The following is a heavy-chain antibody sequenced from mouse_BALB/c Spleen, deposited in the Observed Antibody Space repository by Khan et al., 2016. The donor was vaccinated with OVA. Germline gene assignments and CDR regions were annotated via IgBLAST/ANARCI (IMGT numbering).Heavy chain of an antibody. V-gene: IGHV1-9*01. CDR2: ILPGNNTT. J-gene: IGHJ1*01. CDR3: ARYGNHWNFDV. D-gene: IGHD2-1*01. Sequence: QVQLQQSGAELMKPGASVKMSCKATGYIFSSCWIEWVKQRPGHGLEWIGEILPGNNTTNYNENFKDKATFTAETSSNTAYMQLSSLTSEDSAVYYCARYGNHWNFDVWGAGTTVTVSS. CDR1: GYIFSSCW.